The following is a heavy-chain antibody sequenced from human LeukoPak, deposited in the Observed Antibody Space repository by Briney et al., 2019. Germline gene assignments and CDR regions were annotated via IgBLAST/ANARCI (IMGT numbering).Heavy chain of an antibody. CDR1: GGSLRGHY. Sequence: SETLSLTCGVYGGSLRGHYWSWIRQPPGKGLERDGEINHSGSTNYHPPFWGRVTISVDTSKNQFFLKLNSVTAADTAVYYCARESDPITGYFYYYMDVWGRGTTVTVSS. D-gene: IGHD3-10*01. CDR3: ARESDPITGYFYYYMDV. CDR2: INHSGST. J-gene: IGHJ6*03. V-gene: IGHV4-34*01.